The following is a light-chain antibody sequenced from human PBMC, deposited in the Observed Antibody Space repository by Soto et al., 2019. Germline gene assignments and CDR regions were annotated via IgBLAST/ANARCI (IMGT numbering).Light chain of an antibody. CDR2: DAS. J-gene: IGKJ5*01. V-gene: IGKV3D-20*02. CDR3: HQRQYWPPIT. Sequence: EIVLTQSPGTLSLSPGERATLSCRASQSVSSSYLAWYQQKPGQAPRLLIYDASNRATGIPARFSGSGSGTDFTLTISRLEPEDFAVYYCHQRQYWPPITFGQGTRLEIK. CDR1: QSVSSSY.